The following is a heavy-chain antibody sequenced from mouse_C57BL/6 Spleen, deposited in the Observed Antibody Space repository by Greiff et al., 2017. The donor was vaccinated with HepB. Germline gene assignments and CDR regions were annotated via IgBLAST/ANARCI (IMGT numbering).Heavy chain of an antibody. CDR1: GYTFTDYE. J-gene: IGHJ4*01. CDR2: IDPETGGT. V-gene: IGHV1-15*01. Sequence: VKLMESGAELVRPGASVTLSCKASGYTFTDYEMHWVKQTPVHGLEWIGAIDPETGGTAYNQKFKGKAILTADKSSSTAYMELRSLTSEDSAVYYCTRKEGYGYDAMDYWGQGTSVTVSS. D-gene: IGHD1-1*02. CDR3: TRKEGYGYDAMDY.